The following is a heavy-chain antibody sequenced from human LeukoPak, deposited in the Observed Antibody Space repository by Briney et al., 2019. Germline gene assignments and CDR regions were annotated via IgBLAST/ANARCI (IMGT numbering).Heavy chain of an antibody. V-gene: IGHV4-59*01. J-gene: IGHJ4*02. CDR3: ARVYGSGSYYNLYYFDY. CDR2: IYYSGST. CDR1: GGSIGSYY. D-gene: IGHD3-10*01. Sequence: SETLSLTCTVSGGSIGSYYWSWIRQPPGKGLEWIGYIYYSGSTNYNPSLKSRVTISVDTSKNQFSLKLSSVTAADTAVYYCARVYGSGSYYNLYYFDYWGQGTLVTVSS.